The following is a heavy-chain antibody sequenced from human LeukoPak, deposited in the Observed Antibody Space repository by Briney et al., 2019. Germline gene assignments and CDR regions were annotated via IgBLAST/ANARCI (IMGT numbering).Heavy chain of an antibody. D-gene: IGHD2-2*01. J-gene: IGHJ4*02. CDR1: GYSFSNHW. Sequence: GESLKISCRASGYSFSNHWVGWVRQMPGKGMEYMGIIFPGDSNIRYNPSFQGQATMSVDRSTNTAYLQWSSLKASDSAMYYCARDHYCYSTSCYFDYWGQGTLVTVSS. V-gene: IGHV5-51*01. CDR3: ARDHYCYSTSCYFDY. CDR2: IFPGDSNI.